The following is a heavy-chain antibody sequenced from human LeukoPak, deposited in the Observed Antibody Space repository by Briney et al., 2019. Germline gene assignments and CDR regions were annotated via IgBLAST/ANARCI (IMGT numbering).Heavy chain of an antibody. CDR1: GGSISSGGYY. D-gene: IGHD3-9*01. CDR3: ARDRGFDPNIYYYYMDV. CDR2: IYYSGST. V-gene: IGHV4-31*03. Sequence: SQTLSLTCTVSGGSISSGGYYWCWIHQHPGKGLEWIGYIYYSGSTYYNPSLKSRVTISVDTSKNQFSLKLSSVTAADTAVYYCARDRGFDPNIYYYYMDVWGKGTTVTVSS. J-gene: IGHJ6*03.